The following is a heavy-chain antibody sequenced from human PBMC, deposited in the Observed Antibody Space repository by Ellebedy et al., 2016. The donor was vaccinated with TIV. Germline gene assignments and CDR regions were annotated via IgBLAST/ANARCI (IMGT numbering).Heavy chain of an antibody. CDR2: VSGTGGNT. CDR3: AKSNYVMDYFDP. J-gene: IGHJ5*02. D-gene: IGHD4-11*01. Sequence: PGGSLRLSCAAPGFTFSSYAMSWVRQAPGKGLEWVSGVSGTGGNTHYADFVKGRFTISRDKSKNTLYLQMSTLRPEDTAVYYCAKSNYVMDYFDPWGQGTLVTVSS. CDR1: GFTFSSYA. V-gene: IGHV3-23*01.